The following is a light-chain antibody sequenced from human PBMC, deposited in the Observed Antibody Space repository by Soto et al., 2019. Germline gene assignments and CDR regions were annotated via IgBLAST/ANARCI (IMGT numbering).Light chain of an antibody. V-gene: IGKV3-20*01. CDR1: QSVSSSY. J-gene: IGKJ3*01. CDR2: GAS. CDR3: QQYGSSREIFT. Sequence: EIVLTQSPGTLSLSPGERATLSCRASQSVSSSYLAWYQQKPGQAPRLLIYGASSRATGIPDRFSGSGSGTDFTLTISRLEPEDFAVYYCQQYGSSREIFTFGPGTKVDIK.